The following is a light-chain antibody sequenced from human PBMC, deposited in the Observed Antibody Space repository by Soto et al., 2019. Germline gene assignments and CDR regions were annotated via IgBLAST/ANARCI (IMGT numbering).Light chain of an antibody. V-gene: IGKV3-20*01. Sequence: EIVLTQSPGTLSLSPGERATLSSRAIQRVSSSYLAWYQQKPGQAPRLLIFGPSSRATGIPDRFSGSGSGTDFTLTISRLEPEDFAVYYCQQYGSSPLYTFGQGTKLEIK. CDR1: QRVSSSY. CDR2: GPS. J-gene: IGKJ2*01. CDR3: QQYGSSPLYT.